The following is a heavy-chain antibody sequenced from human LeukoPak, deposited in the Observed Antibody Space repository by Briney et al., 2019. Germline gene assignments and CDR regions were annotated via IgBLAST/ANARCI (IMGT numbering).Heavy chain of an antibody. Sequence: SETLSLTCTVSGGSISSSSYYWGWIRQPPGKGLEWIGSIYYTGSTYYNPSLKSRVTISVDTSKNQFSLKLSSVTGAVTAVYYCATRDGGNPRIDYWGQGTLVTVSS. CDR1: GGSISSSSYY. CDR2: IYYTGST. CDR3: ATRDGGNPRIDY. D-gene: IGHD4-23*01. V-gene: IGHV4-39*01. J-gene: IGHJ4*02.